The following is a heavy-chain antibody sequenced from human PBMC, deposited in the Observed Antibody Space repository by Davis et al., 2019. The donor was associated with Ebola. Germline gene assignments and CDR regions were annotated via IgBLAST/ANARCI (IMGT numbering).Heavy chain of an antibody. D-gene: IGHD3-22*01. Sequence: PGGSLRLSCAASGFTFSSYAMHWVRQAPGKGLEWVAVISYDGSNKYYADSVKGRFTISRDNSKNTLYLQMDSLRDEDTAVYFCAREFHDSRGLDNWGQGTQVTVSS. V-gene: IGHV3-30*04. J-gene: IGHJ4*02. CDR3: AREFHDSRGLDN. CDR2: ISYDGSNK. CDR1: GFTFSSYA.